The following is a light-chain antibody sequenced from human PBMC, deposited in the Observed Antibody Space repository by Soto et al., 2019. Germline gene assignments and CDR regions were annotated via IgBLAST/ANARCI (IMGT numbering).Light chain of an antibody. CDR3: HKYNKWTLIT. CDR1: QSVTTN. J-gene: IGKJ5*01. Sequence: DIVMTQSPATLSVSPGERATLACRASQSVTTNLAWYQQTPARAPRLLIYGASIRATATPARCSGSGYVTDFTLTICRLQSEDFALYYSHKYNKWTLITFGQGTRLEIK. V-gene: IGKV3D-15*01. CDR2: GAS.